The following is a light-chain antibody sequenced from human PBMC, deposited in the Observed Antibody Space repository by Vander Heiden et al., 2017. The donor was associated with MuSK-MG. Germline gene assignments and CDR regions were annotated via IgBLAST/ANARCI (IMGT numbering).Light chain of an antibody. V-gene: IGLV3-21*02. CDR1: NIGSQS. CDR3: QVWDTTVV. J-gene: IGLJ2*01. CDR2: DNK. Sequence: SYVLTQPPSMSVAPGQTARIPCGGNNIGSQSVHWYQQRPGQAPVLVVDDNKDRPSGIPERFSGSNSGSSATLTISRVEAGDEADYYCQVWDTTVVFGGGTKLTVL.